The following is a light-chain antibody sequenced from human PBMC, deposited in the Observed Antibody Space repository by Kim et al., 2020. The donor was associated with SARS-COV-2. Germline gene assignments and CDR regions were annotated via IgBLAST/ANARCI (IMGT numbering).Light chain of an antibody. V-gene: IGKV3-20*01. J-gene: IGKJ1*01. CDR3: QQYGSSRSVA. Sequence: EIVLTQSPGTLSLSPGERATLSCRASQSVSSSYLAWYQQKPGQAPRLLIYSASSRATGIPDRFSGSGSGTDFTLTISRLEPEDFAVYYCQQYGSSRSVAFGQGTKVDIK. CDR1: QSVSSSY. CDR2: SAS.